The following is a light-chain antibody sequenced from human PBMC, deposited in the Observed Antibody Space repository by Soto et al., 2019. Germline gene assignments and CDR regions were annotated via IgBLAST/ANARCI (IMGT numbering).Light chain of an antibody. Sequence: QSVLTQPPSVSEAPGQRVTISCTGSSSNIGAGYEAHWYQQVPGTAPKLLIYENNNRPSGVPDRFSGSKSGTSASLAITGLQAKDEAEYYCQSYDSSLSGYVFGPGTKLTVL. V-gene: IGLV1-40*01. CDR3: QSYDSSLSGYV. CDR1: SSNIGAGYE. J-gene: IGLJ1*01. CDR2: ENN.